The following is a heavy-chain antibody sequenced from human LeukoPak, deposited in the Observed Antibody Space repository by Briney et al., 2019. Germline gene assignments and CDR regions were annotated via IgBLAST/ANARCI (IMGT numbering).Heavy chain of an antibody. Sequence: GGSLRLSCAASGFTVSSNFMSWVRQAPGKGLEWVSVIYSGGSTYYADSVKGRFTISRDNSKNTLYLQMNSLRAEDTAVYYCTRDGDTGMVGGYYYYMDVWGKGTTVTVSS. CDR3: TRDGDTGMVGGYYYYMDV. CDR1: GFTVSSNF. CDR2: IYSGGST. J-gene: IGHJ6*03. D-gene: IGHD5-18*01. V-gene: IGHV3-53*01.